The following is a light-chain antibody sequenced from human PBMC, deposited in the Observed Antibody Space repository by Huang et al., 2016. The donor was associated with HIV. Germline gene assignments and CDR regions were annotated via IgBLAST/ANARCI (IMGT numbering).Light chain of an antibody. CDR2: SAS. CDR1: QPISAW. V-gene: IGKV1-12*01. J-gene: IGKJ4*01. Sequence: DIQMTQSPSSVSASVGDRVTITCRASQPISAWLAWYQQRPGHAPELLIYSASTLHSGVPSRFSGSGSGTDFTLTISNRQPADFATYYCQQANSFPLTFGGGTKV. CDR3: QQANSFPLT.